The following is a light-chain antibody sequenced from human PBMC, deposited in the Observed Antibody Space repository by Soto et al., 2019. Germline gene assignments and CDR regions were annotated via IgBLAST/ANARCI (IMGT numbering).Light chain of an antibody. CDR2: DVS. CDR3: SSYTTSNTRQIV. J-gene: IGLJ1*01. Sequence: QSGLTQPASVSGSPGQSITIYCTGTSSDVGGYNYVSWYQHHPGKAPKLIIYDVSNRPSGVSIRFSGSKSDNTASLTISGLQPEDEADYHCSSYTTSNTRQIVFGTGTKVTVL. V-gene: IGLV2-14*03. CDR1: SSDVGGYNY.